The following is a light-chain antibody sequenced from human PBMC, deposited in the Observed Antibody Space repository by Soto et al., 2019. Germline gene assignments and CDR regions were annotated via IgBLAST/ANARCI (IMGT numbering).Light chain of an antibody. V-gene: IGLV4-69*01. J-gene: IGLJ3*02. Sequence: QAVLTQSPSASASLGASVKLTCTLSSGHSSYAIAWHQQQPEKGPRYLMKLNSDGNHSKGDGIPDRFSGSSSGAARYLTISRLQSEDEADYYCQTWGTGPWVFGGGTKLTVL. CDR3: QTWGTGPWV. CDR2: LNSDGNH. CDR1: SGHSSYA.